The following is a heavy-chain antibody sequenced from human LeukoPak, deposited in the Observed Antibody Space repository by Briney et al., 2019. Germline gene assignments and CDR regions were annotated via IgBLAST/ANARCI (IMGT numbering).Heavy chain of an antibody. CDR3: AGNSGSYYASGSNYNVY. CDR2: IGHSGGT. D-gene: IGHD3-10*01. Sequence: PSETLSLTCAVYGVSIDTSSWWSWVRQSPGKGLEWIGDIGHSGGTNYNPSLKSRVTISLDKSNSQVSLKLKSATAADTAVYYCAGNSGSYYASGSNYNVYWGQGTLVIVSS. CDR1: GVSIDTSSW. J-gene: IGHJ4*02. V-gene: IGHV4-4*02.